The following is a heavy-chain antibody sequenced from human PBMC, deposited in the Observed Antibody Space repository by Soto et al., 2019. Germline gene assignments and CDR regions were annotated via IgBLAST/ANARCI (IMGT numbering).Heavy chain of an antibody. J-gene: IGHJ4*02. CDR3: ARALPEYYFDY. V-gene: IGHV4-31*03. CDR1: GGSISSGGYC. Sequence: SETLSLTCTVSGGSISSGGYCWSWIRQHPGKGLEWIGYIYYSGSTYYNPSLKSRVTISVDTSKNQFSLKLSSVTAADTAVYYCARALPEYYFDYWGQGTLVTVSS. CDR2: IYYSGST.